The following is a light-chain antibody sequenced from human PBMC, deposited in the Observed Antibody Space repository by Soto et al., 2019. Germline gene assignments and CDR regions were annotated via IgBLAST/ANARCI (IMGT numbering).Light chain of an antibody. CDR2: DAS. CDR1: QSISSSY. V-gene: IGKV3-20*01. J-gene: IGKJ1*01. Sequence: EIVLTQSPGTLSLSPGERATLSCRASQSISSSYLAWYQQKPGQAPRLLIYDASSRATGIPDRFSGSGSGTDFTLTISRLEPEDFAVYYCQQYVSSPPTFGQGTKVHIK. CDR3: QQYVSSPPT.